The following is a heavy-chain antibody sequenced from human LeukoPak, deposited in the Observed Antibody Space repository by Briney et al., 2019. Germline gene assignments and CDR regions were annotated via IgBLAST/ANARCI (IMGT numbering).Heavy chain of an antibody. CDR3: GLYYGSWSYYILA. CDR2: ISSSGDYI. V-gene: IGHV3-21*01. J-gene: IGHJ5*02. D-gene: IGHD3-10*01. Sequence: GGSLRLSCAASGVIFSSYSMKWVRQAPGKGLEWVSSISSSGDYIYYADSVKGRFTISRDNAKNSLYLQMNSLRAEDTALYYCGLYYGSWSYYILAWGQGTLVTVSS. CDR1: GVIFSSYS.